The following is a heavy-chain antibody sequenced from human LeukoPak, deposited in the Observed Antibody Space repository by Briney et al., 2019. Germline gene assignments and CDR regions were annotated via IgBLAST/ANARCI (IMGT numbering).Heavy chain of an antibody. CDR1: GFTFSDYY. V-gene: IGHV3-11*01. Sequence: PGGSLRLSCAASGFTFSDYYMSWIRQAPGKGLEWVSYISSSGSTIYYADSVKGRFTISRDNAKNSLYLQMNSLRAEDTAVYYCARVVFDYYDSSDYFDYWGQGTLVTVSS. J-gene: IGHJ4*02. CDR3: ARVVFDYYDSSDYFDY. D-gene: IGHD3-22*01. CDR2: ISSSGSTI.